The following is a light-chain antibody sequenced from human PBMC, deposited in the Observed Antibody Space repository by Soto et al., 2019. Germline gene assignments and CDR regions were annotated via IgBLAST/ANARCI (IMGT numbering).Light chain of an antibody. V-gene: IGKV1-39*01. CDR3: QQSDRSPYT. CDR2: DAS. J-gene: IGKJ2*01. CDR1: QSINNS. Sequence: IQMTQSQSSLSASVGDSVTVTCRARQSINNSLTWYQQKPGKAPTLLIYDASRLQSGVPSRFSGCGSRTDFTLSSSRLQPEEFATYYCQQSDRSPYTFGQGTKLEIK.